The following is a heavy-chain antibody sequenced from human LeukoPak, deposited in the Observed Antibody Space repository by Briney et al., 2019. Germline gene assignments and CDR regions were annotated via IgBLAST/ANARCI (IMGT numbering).Heavy chain of an antibody. CDR3: TRSSRIRYFDWDFDC. CDR2: IRTKAYGGTT. V-gene: IGHV3-49*04. CDR1: GFTFGDYA. J-gene: IGHJ4*02. Sequence: GGSLRLSCTASGFTFGDYAMTWVRQAPGKGLERVGFIRTKAYGGTTEYAASGKGRFTISRDDSKSIAYLQMNSLKTEDTAVYYCTRSSRIRYFDWDFDCWGQGTLVTVSS. D-gene: IGHD3-9*01.